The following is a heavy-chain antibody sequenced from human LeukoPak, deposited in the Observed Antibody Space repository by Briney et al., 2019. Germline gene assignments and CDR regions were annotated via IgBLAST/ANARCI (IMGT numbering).Heavy chain of an antibody. CDR2: IYPGDSDT. CDR3: ARQRAYYYDSSGSFDI. V-gene: IGHV5-51*01. J-gene: IGHJ3*02. CDR1: GYSFTSYW. Sequence: GESVKISCKGSGYSFTSYWIGWVRQMPGKGLEWMGIIYPGDSDTRYSPSFQGQVTISADKSISTAYLQWSSLKASDTAMYYCARQRAYYYDSSGSFDIWGQGTMVTVSS. D-gene: IGHD3-22*01.